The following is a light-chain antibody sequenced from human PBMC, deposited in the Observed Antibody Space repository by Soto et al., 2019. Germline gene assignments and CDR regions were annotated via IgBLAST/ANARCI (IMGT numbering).Light chain of an antibody. J-gene: IGKJ2*01. V-gene: IGKV4-1*01. Sequence: DIVMTQSPDSLAVSLGERATINCKSSQSVLYSFNSRNCLAWYQQRPGQPPKLLIYWASTRQSGVPDRFSGSGSDTDFTLTITNLQAVDVAVYYCQQYSTTPHTFGQGTKLEIK. CDR2: WAS. CDR1: QSVLYSFNSRNC. CDR3: QQYSTTPHT.